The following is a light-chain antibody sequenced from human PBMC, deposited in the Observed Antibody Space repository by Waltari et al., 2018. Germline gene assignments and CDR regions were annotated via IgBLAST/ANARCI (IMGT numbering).Light chain of an antibody. Sequence: DIVMTQSPDSLAVSLGERATINCKSSQSFLSSYGKNYLAWYQQKPGQPPKLLTYWASTREFGVPERFSGSGSGTDFTLTISSLQAEDVAVYHCQQYLSSPLTFGGGTKVEIK. CDR1: QSFLSSYGKNY. CDR3: QQYLSSPLT. J-gene: IGKJ4*01. V-gene: IGKV4-1*01. CDR2: WAS.